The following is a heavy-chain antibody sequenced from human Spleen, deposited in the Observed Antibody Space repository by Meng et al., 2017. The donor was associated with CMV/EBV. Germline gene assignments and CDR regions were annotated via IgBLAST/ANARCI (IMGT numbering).Heavy chain of an antibody. CDR1: RHTFTGYY. D-gene: IGHD6-13*01. CDR2: INPNSGGT. CDR3: ARGWAYTSSWYEGNSFDY. J-gene: IGHJ4*02. V-gene: IGHV1-2*02. Sequence: HVQLVPVRGEVTTPAAPSIVSSMSSRHTFTGYYMRWLLRAPAQGLQWMGGINPNSGGTNYDQNFKGRVTMSGDTSISPSYMELSRLRSADTAVYYCARGWAYTSSWYEGNSFDYWGQGTLVTVSS.